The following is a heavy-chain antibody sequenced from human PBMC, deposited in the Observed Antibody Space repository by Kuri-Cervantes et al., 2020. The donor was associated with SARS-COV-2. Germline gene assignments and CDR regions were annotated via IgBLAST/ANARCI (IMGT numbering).Heavy chain of an antibody. V-gene: IGHV1-69*13. CDR3: ARVGIVVVVAAIPDWFDP. CDR2: IIPIFGTA. J-gene: IGHJ5*02. Sequence: SVKVSCKASGGTFSSYAISWVRQAPGQGLEWMGRIIPIFGTANYAQKFQGRVTITADESTSTAYMELRSLRSDDTAVYYCARVGIVVVVAAIPDWFDPWGQGTLVTVSS. CDR1: GGTFSSYA. D-gene: IGHD2-15*01.